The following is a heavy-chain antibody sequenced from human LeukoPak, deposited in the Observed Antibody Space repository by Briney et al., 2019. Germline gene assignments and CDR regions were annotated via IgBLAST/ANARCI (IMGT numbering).Heavy chain of an antibody. CDR1: GYTFTGYY. Sequence: VASVKVSCKASGYTFTGYYMHWVRQAPGQGLEWMGWINPNSGGTNYAQRFQGRVTMTRDTSISTAYMELSRLRSDDTAVYYCAREAVYYGSGSYLDEFDYWGQGTLVTVSS. CDR3: AREAVYYGSGSYLDEFDY. V-gene: IGHV1-2*02. D-gene: IGHD3-10*01. CDR2: INPNSGGT. J-gene: IGHJ4*02.